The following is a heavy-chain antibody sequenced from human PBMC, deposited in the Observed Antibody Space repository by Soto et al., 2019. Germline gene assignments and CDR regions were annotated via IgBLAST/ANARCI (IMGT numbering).Heavy chain of an antibody. CDR3: AREKLLGLYRSYYYMDV. CDR2: IYSGGST. V-gene: IGHV3-66*01. J-gene: IGHJ6*03. Sequence: GGSLRLSCAASGFTVSSNYMSWVRQAPGKGLEWVSVIYSGGSTYYADSVKGRFTISRDNSKNTLYLQMNSLRAEDTAVYYCAREKLLGLYRSYYYMDVWGKGTTVTVSS. CDR1: GFTVSSNY. D-gene: IGHD3-16*02.